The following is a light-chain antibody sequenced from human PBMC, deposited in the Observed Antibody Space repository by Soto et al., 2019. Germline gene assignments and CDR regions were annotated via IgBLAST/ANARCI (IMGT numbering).Light chain of an antibody. V-gene: IGKV3-15*01. J-gene: IGKJ5*01. CDR2: GAS. CDR1: QSVSSN. Sequence: VRTLTAPKRAVWGKRVATGGRRASQSVSSNLAWYQQKPGQAPRLLIYGASTRATGIPARFSGSGSGSEFTLTISCLQSDDFALYICQPSNTWPITFGKGTRLEI. CDR3: QPSNTWPIT.